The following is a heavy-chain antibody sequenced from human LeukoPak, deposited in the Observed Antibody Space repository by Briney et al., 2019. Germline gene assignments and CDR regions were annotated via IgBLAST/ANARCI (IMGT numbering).Heavy chain of an antibody. V-gene: IGHV4-34*01. J-gene: IGHJ5*02. D-gene: IGHD1-7*01. Sequence: SETLSLTCAVYGGSFSGYYWSWIRRPPGKGLEWIGEINHSGSTNYNPSLKSRVTISVDTSKNQFSLKLSSVTAADTAVYYCASTGELRRGWFDPWGQGTLVTVSS. CDR3: ASTGELRRGWFDP. CDR2: INHSGST. CDR1: GGSFSGYY.